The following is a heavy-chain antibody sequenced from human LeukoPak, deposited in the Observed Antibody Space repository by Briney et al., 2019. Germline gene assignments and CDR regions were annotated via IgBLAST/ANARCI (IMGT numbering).Heavy chain of an antibody. CDR2: IKQDGSEK. J-gene: IGHJ4*02. Sequence: GKSLRLSCAASGFTFKNYGMHWVRQAPGKGLEWVANIKQDGSEKYYVDSVKGRFTISRDNAKNSLYLQMNSLRAEDTAVYYCARDTSGYDYWGQGTLVTVSS. D-gene: IGHD5-12*01. V-gene: IGHV3-7*04. CDR3: ARDTSGYDY. CDR1: GFTFKNYG.